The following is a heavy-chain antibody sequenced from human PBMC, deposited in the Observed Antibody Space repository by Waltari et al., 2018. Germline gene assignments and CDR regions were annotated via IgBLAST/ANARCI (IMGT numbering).Heavy chain of an antibody. J-gene: IGHJ6*03. V-gene: IGHV1-3*01. CDR2: INAGNGNT. Sequence: QVQLVQSGAEVKKPGASVKVSCKASGYTFTSYAMHWVRQAPGQRLEWMGWINAGNGNTKYSHKFQGRVTITRDTSASTAYMELSSLRAEDTAVYYCAKYSRSWYSSGWPYPYYYYYYMDVWGKGTTVTVSS. CDR1: GYTFTSYA. D-gene: IGHD6-19*01. CDR3: AKYSRSWYSSGWPYPYYYYYYMDV.